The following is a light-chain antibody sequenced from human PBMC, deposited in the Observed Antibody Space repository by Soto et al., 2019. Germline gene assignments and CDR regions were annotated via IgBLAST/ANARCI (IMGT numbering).Light chain of an antibody. CDR3: QQRSKWRT. Sequence: EIVLTQSACTLSLSPGERATLSCRASQSVSSSYLAWYQQKPGQAPRLLIYDASKRATGIPARFSGSGFGTDFTLTISSLEPEDFAVYYCQQRSKWRTFGQGTKVDIK. CDR1: QSVSSSY. CDR2: DAS. J-gene: IGKJ1*01. V-gene: IGKV3-11*01.